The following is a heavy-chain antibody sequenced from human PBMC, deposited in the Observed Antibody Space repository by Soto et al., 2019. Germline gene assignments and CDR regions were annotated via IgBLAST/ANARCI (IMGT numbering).Heavy chain of an antibody. CDR1: GGSISSSSYS. CDR2: IDYSGST. Sequence: QLQLQESGPGLVRPSETLSLTCSVSGGSISSSSYSWGWIRQPPGKGMECIGSIDYSGSTDSNPSLKSTVTISVDTSKNQVSLDLSSVTAAYTAVYYCARLGSGWINYWGQGTLVTVSS. J-gene: IGHJ4*02. D-gene: IGHD6-19*01. CDR3: ARLGSGWINY. V-gene: IGHV4-39*01.